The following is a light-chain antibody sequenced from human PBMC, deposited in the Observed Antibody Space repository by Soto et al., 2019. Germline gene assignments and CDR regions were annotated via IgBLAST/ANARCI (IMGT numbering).Light chain of an antibody. J-gene: IGLJ3*02. V-gene: IGLV1-44*01. Sequence: QCVLTQAPSGSGTPGQRVTISCSGSSSNIGSNTVNWYQQLPGTAPKLLIYINSQRPSGVPHRFSGSKSGTSASLAISGLQSEDEADYYCAAWDDSLNGDWVFGGGTQLTVL. CDR3: AAWDDSLNGDWV. CDR2: INS. CDR1: SSNIGSNT.